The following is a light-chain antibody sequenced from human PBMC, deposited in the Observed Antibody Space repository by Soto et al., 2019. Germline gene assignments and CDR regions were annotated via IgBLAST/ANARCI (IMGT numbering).Light chain of an antibody. V-gene: IGKV3-11*01. Sequence: EIVLTQSAATLSLSPGERATLSCRASQSVSSYLVWYQQKPSQAPRLLIYDASNRATGIPARFSGSGSGTDFTLTISSLEPEDFAVYYCQQRSNWPPTFGQGTKVDIK. CDR3: QQRSNWPPT. J-gene: IGKJ1*01. CDR1: QSVSSY. CDR2: DAS.